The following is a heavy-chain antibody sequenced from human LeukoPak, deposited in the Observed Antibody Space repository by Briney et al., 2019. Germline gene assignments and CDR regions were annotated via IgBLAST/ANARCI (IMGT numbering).Heavy chain of an antibody. CDR1: GYSISSGYY. CDR3: ARHLLNYYYYYMDV. CDR2: IYHSGST. D-gene: IGHD2/OR15-2a*01. Sequence: KPSETLSLTCAVSGYSISSGYYWGWIRQPPGKGLEWIGSIYHSGSTYYNPSLKSRVTISVDTSKNQLSLKLSSVTAADTAVYYCARHLLNYYYYYMDVWGKGTTVTVSS. J-gene: IGHJ6*03. V-gene: IGHV4-38-2*01.